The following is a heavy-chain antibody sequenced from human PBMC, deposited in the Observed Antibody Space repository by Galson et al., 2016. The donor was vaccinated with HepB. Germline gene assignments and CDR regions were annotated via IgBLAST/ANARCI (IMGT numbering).Heavy chain of an antibody. J-gene: IGHJ6*02. CDR1: GFSLSDYS. D-gene: IGHD4-17*01. Sequence: SLRLSCAASGFSLSDYSINWVRQAPGKGLEWVASISSSSRHIYYTESVEGRFSISRDNAKSSVSLQMSSLRAEDTAVYYCARDRDFGDNVDYYGLDVWGQGTAVTVSS. CDR3: ARDRDFGDNVDYYGLDV. CDR2: ISSSSRHI. V-gene: IGHV3-21*06.